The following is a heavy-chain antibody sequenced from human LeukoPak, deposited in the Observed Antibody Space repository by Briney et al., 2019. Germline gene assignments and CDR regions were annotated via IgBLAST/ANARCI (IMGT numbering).Heavy chain of an antibody. Sequence: QPWGSLRLSCAASGFTFSSYAMSWVRQAPGKGLEWVSAISGSGGSTYYADSVKGRFTISRDNSKNTLYLQMNSLRAEDTAVYYCAKEDGPNCSGGSCYLERPIDYWGQGTLVTVSS. CDR3: AKEDGPNCSGGSCYLERPIDY. J-gene: IGHJ4*02. CDR1: GFTFSSYA. CDR2: ISGSGGST. V-gene: IGHV3-23*01. D-gene: IGHD2-15*01.